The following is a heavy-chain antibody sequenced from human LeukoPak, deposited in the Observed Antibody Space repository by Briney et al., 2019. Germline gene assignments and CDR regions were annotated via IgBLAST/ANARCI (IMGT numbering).Heavy chain of an antibody. J-gene: IGHJ4*02. CDR2: IYYSGST. CDR1: GGSISSSSYY. V-gene: IGHV4-39*01. Sequence: ASETLSVTCPVSGGSISSSSYYWGWIRQPPGKGLEWIGSIYYSGSTYYNPSLKSRVTISVDTSKNQFSLKLSSVTAADTAVYYCARGQWLMNFDYWGQGTLVTVSS. CDR3: ARGQWLMNFDY. D-gene: IGHD6-19*01.